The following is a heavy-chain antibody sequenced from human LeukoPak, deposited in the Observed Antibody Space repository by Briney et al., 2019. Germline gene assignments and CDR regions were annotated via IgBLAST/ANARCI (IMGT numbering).Heavy chain of an antibody. CDR1: GFTFSTYW. D-gene: IGHD6-19*01. J-gene: IGHJ5*02. CDR3: ARGLAVAGSSWFDP. Sequence: GGSLRLSCAASGFTFSTYWMTWVRQAPGKGLVWVSRINSDGSSRSYVDSLMGRFTISRDNAKNTLYLQLDSLRAEHTAVYYCARGLAVAGSSWFDPWGQGTLVSVSS. V-gene: IGHV3-74*01. CDR2: INSDGSSR.